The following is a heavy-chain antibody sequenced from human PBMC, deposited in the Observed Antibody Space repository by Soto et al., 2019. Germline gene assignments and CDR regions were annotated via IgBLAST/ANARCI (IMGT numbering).Heavy chain of an antibody. Sequence: DVQLVESGGGLVQPGRSLRLSCAASGFTFDDYAMNWVRQAPGKGLEWVSGINWNGGNIAYADSVKGRFAISRDNAKSSLYLQMNSLRPEDTAFYYCTKGSDYAAYWYFDLWGRGTLVTVSS. CDR2: INWNGGNI. V-gene: IGHV3-9*01. D-gene: IGHD4-17*01. CDR3: TKGSDYAAYWYFDL. J-gene: IGHJ2*01. CDR1: GFTFDDYA.